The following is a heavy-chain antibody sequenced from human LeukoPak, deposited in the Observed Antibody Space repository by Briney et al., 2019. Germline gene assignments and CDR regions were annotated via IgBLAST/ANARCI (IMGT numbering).Heavy chain of an antibody. Sequence: SETLSLTCSVSNGSISSSRYFWGWIRQPPGKGLEWIGSIDYSGSTYYNPSLKSRVTISVDTSKNHFSLDLSSVTAADTAVYYCARDHGSSPEGGEGTFDYWGQGTLVTVSS. CDR1: NGSISSSRYF. CDR3: ARDHGSSPEGGEGTFDY. V-gene: IGHV4-39*07. J-gene: IGHJ4*02. CDR2: IDYSGST. D-gene: IGHD6-13*01.